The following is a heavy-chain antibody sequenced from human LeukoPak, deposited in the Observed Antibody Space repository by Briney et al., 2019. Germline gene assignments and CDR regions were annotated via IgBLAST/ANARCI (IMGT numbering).Heavy chain of an antibody. V-gene: IGHV4-34*01. Sequence: PSETLSLTCAAYGESFSSYYWVWIRQTPEKGLEWIGEINHTGSSSHNPSLKSRVTMSIDTSKNQFSLKLSSVTAADTAVYYCARRVKVNFVGLFGEDNNYFYMDVWGQGTLVTVSS. J-gene: IGHJ4*02. D-gene: IGHD3-10*02. CDR2: INHTGSS. CDR3: ARRVKVNFVGLFGEDNNYFYMDV. CDR1: GESFSSYY.